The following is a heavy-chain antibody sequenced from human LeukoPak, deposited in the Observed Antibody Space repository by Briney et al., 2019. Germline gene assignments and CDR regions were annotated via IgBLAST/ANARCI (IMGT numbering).Heavy chain of an antibody. CDR2: IWYDGSNK. J-gene: IGHJ4*02. CDR3: ARYSSSSPYFDY. V-gene: IGHV3-33*01. D-gene: IGHD6-6*01. Sequence: GGSLRLSCAASGFTFSSYGMHWVRQAPGKGLEWVAVIWYDGSNKYYADSVKGRFTISRDNSKNTLYLQMNSLRAEDTAVYYCARYSSSSPYFDYWGQGTLVTVSS. CDR1: GFTFSSYG.